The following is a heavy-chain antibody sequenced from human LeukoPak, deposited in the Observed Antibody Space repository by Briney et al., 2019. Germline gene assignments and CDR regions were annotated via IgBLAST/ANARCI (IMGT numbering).Heavy chain of an antibody. CDR3: AKDKYGDYGLDY. Sequence: GGSLRLSCAASGFTFSSYAMSWVRQAPGKGLEWVSAISGSGGSTYYADSVKGRFAISRDNSKNTLYLQMNSLRAEDTAVYYCAKDKYGDYGLDYWGQGTLVTVSS. V-gene: IGHV3-23*01. D-gene: IGHD4-17*01. J-gene: IGHJ4*02. CDR2: ISGSGGST. CDR1: GFTFSSYA.